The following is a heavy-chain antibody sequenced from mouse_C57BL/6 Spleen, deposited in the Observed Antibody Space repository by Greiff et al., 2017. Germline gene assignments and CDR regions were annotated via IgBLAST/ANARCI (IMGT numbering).Heavy chain of an antibody. V-gene: IGHV3-6*01. D-gene: IGHD1-1*01. CDR3: AIITTVVRDAMDY. Sequence: EVKVEESGPGLVKPSQSLSLTCSVTGYSITSGYYWNWIRQFPGNKLEWMGYISYDGSNNYNPSLKNRISITRDTSKNQFFLKLNSVTTEDTATYYCAIITTVVRDAMDYWGQGTSVTVSS. CDR2: ISYDGSN. J-gene: IGHJ4*01. CDR1: GYSITSGYY.